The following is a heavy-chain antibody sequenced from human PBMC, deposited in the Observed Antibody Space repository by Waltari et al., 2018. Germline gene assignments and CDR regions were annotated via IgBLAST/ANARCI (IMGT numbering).Heavy chain of an antibody. CDR1: GFTFSNFW. CDR3: QRGDY. V-gene: IGHV3-7*04. Sequence: EVQLVESGGGLVQPGGSLRLSCAASGFTFSNFWMSWARQAPGKGLEWVANINQDGSVEYYVDSVKGRFTISRDNAKNSLYLQMNSLRAEDTAVYYCQRGDYWGQGTLVTVSS. J-gene: IGHJ4*02. CDR2: INQDGSVE.